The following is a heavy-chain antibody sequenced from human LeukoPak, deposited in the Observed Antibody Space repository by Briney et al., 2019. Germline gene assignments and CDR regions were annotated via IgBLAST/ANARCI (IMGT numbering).Heavy chain of an antibody. D-gene: IGHD2-15*01. CDR2: FVPEKSER. V-gene: IGHV1-24*01. J-gene: IGHJ4*02. Sequence: GASVKVSCKVSGDTLSELPMHWVRQAPGEGLEWMGGFVPEKSERIYAQNLRGRVTMTEETSTDTAFLELSSLTSEDTAVYYCATGNSLGYCKGGRCFNYWGQGTQVIVSS. CDR1: GDTLSELP. CDR3: ATGNSLGYCKGGRCFNY.